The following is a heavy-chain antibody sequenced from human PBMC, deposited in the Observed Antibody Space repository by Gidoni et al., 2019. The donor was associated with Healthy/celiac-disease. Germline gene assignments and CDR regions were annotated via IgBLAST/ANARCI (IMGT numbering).Heavy chain of an antibody. D-gene: IGHD3-10*01. CDR1: GGSFSGYY. V-gene: IGHV4-34*01. J-gene: IGHJ5*02. CDR2: INHSGST. Sequence: QVQLQQWGAGLLKPSETLSLTCAGYGGSFSGYYWSWIRQPPGKGLEWIGEINHSGSTNYNPSLKSRVTISVDTSKNQFSLKLSSVTAADTAVYYCARVRLWFGEDGGWFDPWGQGTLVTVSS. CDR3: ARVRLWFGEDGGWFDP.